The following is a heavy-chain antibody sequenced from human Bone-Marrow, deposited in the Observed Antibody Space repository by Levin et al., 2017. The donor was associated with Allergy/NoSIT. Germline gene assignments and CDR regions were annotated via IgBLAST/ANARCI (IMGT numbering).Heavy chain of an antibody. J-gene: IGHJ3*02. Sequence: PGGSLRLSCAASGFTFSSYGMHWVRQAPGKGLEWVAVIWYDGSNKYYADSVKGRFTISRDNSKNTLYLQMNSLRAEDTAVYYCARDPVQGYDILTGYFPFFDIWGQGTMVTVSS. CDR1: GFTFSSYG. V-gene: IGHV3-33*01. D-gene: IGHD3-9*01. CDR2: IWYDGSNK. CDR3: ARDPVQGYDILTGYFPFFDI.